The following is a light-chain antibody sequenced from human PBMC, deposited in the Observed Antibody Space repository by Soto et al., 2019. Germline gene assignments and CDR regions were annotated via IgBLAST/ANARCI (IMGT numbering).Light chain of an antibody. V-gene: IGKV2-30*02. CDR3: MQGTHWPIT. Sequence: DVVMTQSPLSLPVTLGQPASISCRSNQSLVHSDGIAYFSWFKQRPGRSPRXLIYKVSNRDSGVPARFRGSGSGTDFALKISRVEAEDVGVYYCMQGTHWPITFGQGTRLEI. CDR1: QSLVHSDGIAY. CDR2: KVS. J-gene: IGKJ5*01.